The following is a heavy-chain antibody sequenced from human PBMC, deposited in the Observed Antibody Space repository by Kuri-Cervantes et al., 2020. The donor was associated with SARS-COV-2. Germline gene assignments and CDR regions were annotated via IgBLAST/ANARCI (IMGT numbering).Heavy chain of an antibody. CDR2: INSSRSYI. CDR1: GFTFSSYS. J-gene: IGHJ4*02. V-gene: IGHV3-21*01. D-gene: IGHD2-15*01. Sequence: GESLKISCAASGFTFSSYSMNWVRQAPGKGLEWVSSINSSRSYIYYADSVKGRFTISRDNAKNSLYLQMNSLRAEDTAVYYCARELGRGSVWGQGTLVTVSS. CDR3: ARELGRGSV.